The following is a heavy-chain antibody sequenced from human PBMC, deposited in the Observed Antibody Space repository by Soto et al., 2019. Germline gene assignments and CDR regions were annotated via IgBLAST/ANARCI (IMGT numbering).Heavy chain of an antibody. CDR2: ISSSSSYT. J-gene: IGHJ2*01. CDR1: GFTFSDYY. CDR3: ARIIAAVGGRRYFDL. V-gene: IGHV3-11*05. Sequence: QVQLVESGGGLVKPGGSLRLSCAASGFTFSDYYMSWIRQAPGKGLEWVSYISSSSSYTNYADSVKGRFTISRDNAKNVLYLKMNSLRAEDTAVYYCARIIAAVGGRRYFDLWGRGTLVTVSS. D-gene: IGHD6-13*01.